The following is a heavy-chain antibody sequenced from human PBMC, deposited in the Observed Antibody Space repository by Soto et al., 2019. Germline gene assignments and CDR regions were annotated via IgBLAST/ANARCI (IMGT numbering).Heavy chain of an antibody. D-gene: IGHD3-3*02. V-gene: IGHV1-2*02. CDR3: GKGRSGEVGIFY. J-gene: IGHJ4*02. CDR2: ISPKSGAT. CDR1: GYTFTGYY. Sequence: QVQLVQSGAEVKESGASVKVSCKASGYTFTGYYIHWVRQAPGQGPEWVGEISPKSGATRYAQKFQGRATMTNDTSITTVYMELSNLSPDDTAVYYCGKGRSGEVGIFYWGQGTLVTVHS.